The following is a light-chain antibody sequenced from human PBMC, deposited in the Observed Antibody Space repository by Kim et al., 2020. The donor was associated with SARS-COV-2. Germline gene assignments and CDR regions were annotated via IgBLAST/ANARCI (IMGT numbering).Light chain of an antibody. V-gene: IGKV1-5*03. CDR3: QQYKDKPYS. J-gene: IGKJ2*03. CDR1: QNIDNW. Sequence: SASVEDRVTITCRASQNIDNWLAWYQQKPGQAPQVLIYMASTLQSGVPSRFSGSGSGTEFTLTINSLQPDDYAIYFCQQYKDKPYSFGQGTKLEI. CDR2: MAS.